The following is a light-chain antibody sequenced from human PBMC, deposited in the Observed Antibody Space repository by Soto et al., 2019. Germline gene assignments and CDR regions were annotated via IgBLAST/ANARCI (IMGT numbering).Light chain of an antibody. CDR2: KAS. J-gene: IGKJ3*01. CDR3: QQYSTYPFT. CDR1: QSISSW. V-gene: IGKV1-5*03. Sequence: DIQMTQSPSTQSASVGDRVTIACRASQSISSWLAWYQQKPGKAPKLLIYKASSLESGVPSRFSGRGSGTEFTLAISGLQPDDLATYYCQQYSTYPFTFGPGTKV.